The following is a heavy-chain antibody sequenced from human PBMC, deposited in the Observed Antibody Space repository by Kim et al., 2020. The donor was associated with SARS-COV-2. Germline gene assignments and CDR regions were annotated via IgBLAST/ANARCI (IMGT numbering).Heavy chain of an antibody. D-gene: IGHD4-17*01. Sequence: SETLSLTCTVSGGSISSYYWSWIRQPAGKGLEWIGRIYTSGSTNYNPSLKSRVTMSVDTSKNQFSLKLSSVTAADTAVYYCARDLPMTTVTKNAFDIWGQGTMVPVST. J-gene: IGHJ3*02. CDR1: GGSISSYY. V-gene: IGHV4-4*07. CDR2: IYTSGST. CDR3: ARDLPMTTVTKNAFDI.